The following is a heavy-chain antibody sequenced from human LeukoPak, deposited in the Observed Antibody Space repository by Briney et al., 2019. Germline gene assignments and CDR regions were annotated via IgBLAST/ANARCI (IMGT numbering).Heavy chain of an antibody. CDR1: GYTFTSYG. Sequence: ASVKLSCKASGYTFTSYGISWVRQPPGQGLEWMGWISAYNGNTNYAQKLQGRVTMTTDTSTSTVYMELWSLRSDDTAVYYCARDGPVLRFLEWLSSTTYYGMDVWGQGTTVTVSS. CDR3: ARDGPVLRFLEWLSSTTYYGMDV. CDR2: ISAYNGNT. J-gene: IGHJ6*02. D-gene: IGHD3-3*01. V-gene: IGHV1-18*01.